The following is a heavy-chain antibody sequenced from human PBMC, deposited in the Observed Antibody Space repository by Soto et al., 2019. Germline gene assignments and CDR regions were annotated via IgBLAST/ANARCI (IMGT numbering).Heavy chain of an antibody. D-gene: IGHD2-2*01. CDR2: IWYDGSNK. CDR3: AKGLGYCSSTSCSIDY. J-gene: IGHJ4*02. CDR1: GFTFSSYG. V-gene: IGHV3-33*08. Sequence: GGSLRLSCEASGFTFSSYGMHWVRQAPGKGLEWVAVIWYDGSNKYYADSVKGRFTISRDNSKNTLYLQMNSLRAEDTAVYYCAKGLGYCSSTSCSIDYWGQGTLVTVS.